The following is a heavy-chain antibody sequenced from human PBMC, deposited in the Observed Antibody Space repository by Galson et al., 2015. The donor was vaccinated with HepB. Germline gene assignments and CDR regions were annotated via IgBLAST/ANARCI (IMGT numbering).Heavy chain of an antibody. CDR1: GGSFSGYY. D-gene: IGHD2-8*01. J-gene: IGHJ5*02. CDR3: ARALHIVLMVYAIWFDP. Sequence: ETLSLTCAVYGGSFSGYYWSWIRQPPGKGLEWIGEINHSGSTNYNPSLKSRVTISVDTSKNQFSLKLSSVTAADTAVYYCARALHIVLMVYAIWFDPWGQGTLVTVSS. CDR2: INHSGST. V-gene: IGHV4-34*01.